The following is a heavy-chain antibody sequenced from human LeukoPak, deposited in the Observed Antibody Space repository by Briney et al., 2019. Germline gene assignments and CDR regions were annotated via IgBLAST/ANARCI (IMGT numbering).Heavy chain of an antibody. Sequence: PGGSLRLSCTASGFTFSMYAMSWVRQAPGKGLEWVSGISGSGGSKYYAGSVTGRFAISRDNSNNMLYLQMNSLRAEDTAVYYCAKDRINDYGDFTAFDIWGQGTMVTVSS. CDR2: ISGSGGSK. CDR3: AKDRINDYGDFTAFDI. CDR1: GFTFSMYA. J-gene: IGHJ3*02. V-gene: IGHV3-23*01. D-gene: IGHD4-17*01.